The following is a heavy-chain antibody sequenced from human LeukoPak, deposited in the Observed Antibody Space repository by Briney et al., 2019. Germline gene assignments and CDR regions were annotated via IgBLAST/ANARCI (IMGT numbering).Heavy chain of an antibody. CDR2: ISATNGNT. CDR3: ARVYGYNIGIYYFDY. Sequence: ASVKVSCKASGCTFTNYDYGISWVRQAPGQGLEWVGWISATNGNTKYVQEFQGGVSMTTDTSTNTAYMELRSLRSDDTAVYFCARVYGYNIGIYYFDYWGQGTLVTVSS. V-gene: IGHV1-18*01. D-gene: IGHD2/OR15-2a*01. CDR1: GCTFTNYDYG. J-gene: IGHJ4*02.